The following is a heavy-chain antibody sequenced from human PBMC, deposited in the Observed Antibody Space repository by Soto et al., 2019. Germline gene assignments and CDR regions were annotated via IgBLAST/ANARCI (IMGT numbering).Heavy chain of an antibody. J-gene: IGHJ6*02. CDR2: ISGSGGST. V-gene: IGHV3-23*01. CDR1: GFTFGDYA. D-gene: IGHD3-3*01. Sequence: PGGSLRLSCAASGFTFGDYAMHWVRQAPGKGLEWVSAISGSGGSTYYADSVEGRFTIFRDNSKNTLYVQMNSLRAEDTAVYYCAKDRAWYDFWSAYSYSMDVWGQGTTVTVSS. CDR3: AKDRAWYDFWSAYSYSMDV.